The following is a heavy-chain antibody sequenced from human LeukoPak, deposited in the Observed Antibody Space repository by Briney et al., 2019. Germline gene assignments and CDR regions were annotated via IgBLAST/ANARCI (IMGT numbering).Heavy chain of an antibody. V-gene: IGHV3-72*01. D-gene: IGHD1/OR15-1a*01. CDR2: SRNKASSYTT. CDR1: GFKFSDHY. J-gene: IGHJ6*02. Sequence: GGSQRLSCAASGFKFSDHYIDWVRQAPGKGREWVGRSRNKASSYTTEYAASVEGRFTISRDVSESSLCLQMNSLRTEDTAVYYCGRIAISANNGMDVWGQGTTVTVSS. CDR3: GRIAISANNGMDV.